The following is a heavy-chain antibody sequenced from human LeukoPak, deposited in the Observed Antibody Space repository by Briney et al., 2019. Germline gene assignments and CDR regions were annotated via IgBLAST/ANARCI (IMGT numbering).Heavy chain of an antibody. CDR3: ARVTGITFGGVIVPYYFDY. D-gene: IGHD3-16*02. Sequence: ASVKVSCKASGYTFTSYGISRVRQAPGQGLEWMGWISAYNGNTNYAQKLQGRVTMTTDTSTSTAYMELRSLRSDDTAVYYCARVTGITFGGVIVPYYFDYWGQGTLVTVSS. V-gene: IGHV1-18*01. J-gene: IGHJ4*02. CDR2: ISAYNGNT. CDR1: GYTFTSYG.